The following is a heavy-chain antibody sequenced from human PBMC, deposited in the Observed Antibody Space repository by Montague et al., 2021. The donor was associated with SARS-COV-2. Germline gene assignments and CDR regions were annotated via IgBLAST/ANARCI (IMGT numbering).Heavy chain of an antibody. D-gene: IGHD3-10*01. V-gene: IGHV3-23*01. CDR3: AKAGDTMVRGVITSCYYYGMDV. J-gene: IGHJ6*02. CDR1: GFTFSSYA. Sequence: SLRLSCAASGFTFSSYAMSWVRQAPGKGLEWVSAISGSGGSTYYADSVKGRFSISRDNSKNTLYLQMNSLRAEDTAVYYCAKAGDTMVRGVITSCYYYGMDVWGQGTTVTVSS. CDR2: ISGSGGST.